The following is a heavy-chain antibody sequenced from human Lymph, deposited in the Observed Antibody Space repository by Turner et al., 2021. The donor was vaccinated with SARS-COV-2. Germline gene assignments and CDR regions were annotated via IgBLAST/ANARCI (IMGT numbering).Heavy chain of an antibody. V-gene: IGHV3-33*01. CDR3: ARDRAGSSGWYDSYFDY. D-gene: IGHD6-19*01. Sequence: QVQLVESGGGVVQPGRSLRLSWAASVFTFSSYGMHWVRQAPGKGLEWVAFIWFDGSNKYYADSVKGRFTISRDNSKNTLYLQMNSLRAEDTAVYYCARDRAGSSGWYDSYFDYWGQGTLVTVSS. CDR1: VFTFSSYG. CDR2: IWFDGSNK. J-gene: IGHJ4*02.